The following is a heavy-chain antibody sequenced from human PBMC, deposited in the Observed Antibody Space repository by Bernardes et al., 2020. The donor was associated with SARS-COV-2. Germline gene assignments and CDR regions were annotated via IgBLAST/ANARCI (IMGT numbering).Heavy chain of an antibody. V-gene: IGHV3-23*01. CDR3: AEDLQYYYYSSGYHWAAFAT. J-gene: IGHJ3*02. CDR1: GFTFSSYA. Sequence: GGSLRLSCAASGFTFSSYAMSWVRQAPGKGLEWVSAISGGGGSTYYADSVKGRFTITRDNSKNTLYLQMNSLSADDTAVYYCAEDLQYYYYSSGYHWAAFATGGHGSMVTVSS. CDR2: ISGGGGST. D-gene: IGHD3-22*01.